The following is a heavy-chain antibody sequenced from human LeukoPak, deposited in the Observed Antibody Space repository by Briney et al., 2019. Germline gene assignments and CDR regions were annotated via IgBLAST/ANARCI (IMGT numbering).Heavy chain of an antibody. CDR2: ISGSGGST. CDR1: GFTFSTYA. Sequence: GGSLRLSCVASGFTFSTYAMSWVRQAPGKGLEWLSAISGSGGSTYYADSVKGRFSISRDNSKNTLYLQMNSLRAEDTAVYYCAKDRRVSILDYWGQGTLVTVSS. D-gene: IGHD6-6*01. J-gene: IGHJ4*02. V-gene: IGHV3-23*01. CDR3: AKDRRVSILDY.